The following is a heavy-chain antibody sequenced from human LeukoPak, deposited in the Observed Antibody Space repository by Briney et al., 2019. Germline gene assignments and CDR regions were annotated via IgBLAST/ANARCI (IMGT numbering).Heavy chain of an antibody. CDR2: IYYSWGT. CDR1: GGSISSGGYY. Sequence: SETLSLTCTVSGGSISSGGYYWTWIRQHPGKGLEWIGYIYYSWGTNYNPSLKSRAIISVDTSKNQFSLNLSSVTAADTAVYYCARGVGRTGDRTKTLFAYWGQGTLVPVSS. D-gene: IGHD7-27*01. V-gene: IGHV4-31*03. CDR3: ARGVGRTGDRTKTLFAY. J-gene: IGHJ4*02.